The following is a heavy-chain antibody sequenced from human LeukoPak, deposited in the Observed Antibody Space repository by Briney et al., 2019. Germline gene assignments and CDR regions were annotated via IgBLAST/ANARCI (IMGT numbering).Heavy chain of an antibody. CDR2: INHSGST. Sequence: KTSETLSLTCAVYGGSFSGYYWSWIRQPPGKGLEWIGEINHSGSTNYNPSLKSRVTISVDTSKNQFSLKLSSVTAADTAVYYCARGPNRPIRLDYWGQGTLVTVSS. CDR1: GGSFSGYY. D-gene: IGHD1-14*01. J-gene: IGHJ4*02. V-gene: IGHV4-34*01. CDR3: ARGPNRPIRLDY.